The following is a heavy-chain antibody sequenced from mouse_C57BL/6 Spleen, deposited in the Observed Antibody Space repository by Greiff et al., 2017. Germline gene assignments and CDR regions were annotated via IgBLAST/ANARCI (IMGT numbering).Heavy chain of an antibody. CDR1: GYAFSSYW. CDR2: IYPGDGDT. D-gene: IGHD1-1*01. V-gene: IGHV1-80*01. Sequence: QVQLQQSGAELVKPGASVKISCKASGYAFSSYWMNWVKQRPGKGLEWIGQIYPGDGDTNYNGKFKGKATLTADKSSSTAYMQLSSLTSEDSAVYFCASLIPPVVVSSWYFDVWGTGTTVTVSS. CDR3: ASLIPPVVVSSWYFDV. J-gene: IGHJ1*02.